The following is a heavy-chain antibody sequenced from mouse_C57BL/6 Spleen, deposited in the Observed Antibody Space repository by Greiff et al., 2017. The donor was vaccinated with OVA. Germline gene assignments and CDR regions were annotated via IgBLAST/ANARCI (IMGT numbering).Heavy chain of an antibody. CDR1: GYTFTSYW. D-gene: IGHD2-4*01. Sequence: QVQLQQPGAELVRPGSSVKLSCKASGYTFTSYWMHWVKQRPIQGLEWIGNIDTSDSETHYNPKFKDKATLSVDKSSSTSYMQLSSLTSDDSAVYYCARSGDYDWYFDVWGTGTTVTVSS. J-gene: IGHJ1*03. V-gene: IGHV1-52*01. CDR2: IDTSDSET. CDR3: ARSGDYDWYFDV.